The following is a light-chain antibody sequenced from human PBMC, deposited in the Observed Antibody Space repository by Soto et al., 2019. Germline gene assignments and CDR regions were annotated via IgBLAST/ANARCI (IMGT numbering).Light chain of an antibody. J-gene: IGLJ1*01. Sequence: QSVPTQPASVSGSPGQSITISCTGTSSDVGGYNYVSWYQQHPGKAPKLMIYEDSNRPSGGSNRFSGSKSGNTASLTISGLQAEDEADYYCSSYTSSSTLYVFGTGTKLTVL. CDR3: SSYTSSSTLYV. V-gene: IGLV2-14*01. CDR1: SSDVGGYNY. CDR2: EDS.